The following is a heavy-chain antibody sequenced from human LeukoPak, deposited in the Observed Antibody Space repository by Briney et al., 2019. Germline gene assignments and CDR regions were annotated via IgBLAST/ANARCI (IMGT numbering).Heavy chain of an antibody. V-gene: IGHV4-38-2*02. CDR3: ARGLVAGTGYFDY. J-gene: IGHJ4*02. CDR2: IYHSGST. Sequence: SETLSLTCTVSGYSISSGYYWGWIRQPPGKGLEWIGSIYHSGSTYYNPSLKSRVTISVDTSKNQFSLKLSSVTAADTAVYYCARGLVAGTGYFDYWGQGTLVTVSS. CDR1: GYSISSGYY. D-gene: IGHD6-19*01.